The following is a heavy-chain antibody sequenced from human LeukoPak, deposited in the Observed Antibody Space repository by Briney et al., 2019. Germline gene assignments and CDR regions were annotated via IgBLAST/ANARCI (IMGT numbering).Heavy chain of an antibody. J-gene: IGHJ6*03. Sequence: GESLKISCNGSGYSFTSYWIGWVRPLPGKGLEWMGIIYPGDSDTRYSPSFQGQVTISADKSISTAYLQWSSLKASDTAMYYCARCLYYCGSESYYQTTYYYMDVWGKGTTVTVSS. CDR3: ARCLYYCGSESYYQTTYYYMDV. D-gene: IGHD3-10*01. CDR2: IYPGDSDT. CDR1: GYSFTSYW. V-gene: IGHV5-51*01.